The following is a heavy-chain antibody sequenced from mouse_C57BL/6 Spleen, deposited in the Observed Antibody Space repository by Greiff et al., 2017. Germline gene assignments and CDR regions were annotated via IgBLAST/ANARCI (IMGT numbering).Heavy chain of an antibody. V-gene: IGHV1-52*01. CDR1: GYTFTSYW. CDR2: IDPSDSET. J-gene: IGHJ2*01. D-gene: IGHD2-4*01. Sequence: QVQLQQPGAELVRPGSSVKLSCKASGYTFTSYWMHWVKQRPIQGLEWIGNIDPSDSETHYNQKFKDKATLTVDTSSSTAYMQLSSLTSEDSAVYYCARSQDYDGGYFDYWGQGTTLTVSS. CDR3: ARSQDYDGGYFDY.